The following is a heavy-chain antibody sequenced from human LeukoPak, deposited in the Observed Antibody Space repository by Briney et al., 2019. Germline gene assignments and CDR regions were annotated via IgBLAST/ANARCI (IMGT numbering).Heavy chain of an antibody. Sequence: PWETLSLTCTVSGGSISSGSYFWSWIRQPAGKGLEWIGEINHSGSTNYNPSLKSRVTISVDTSKNQFSLKLSSVTAADTAVYYCARGRLYRLYYCYYYMDVWGKGTTVTVSS. CDR3: ARGRLYRLYYCYYYMDV. CDR2: INHSGST. V-gene: IGHV4-61*10. D-gene: IGHD2-8*02. J-gene: IGHJ6*03. CDR1: GGSISSGSYF.